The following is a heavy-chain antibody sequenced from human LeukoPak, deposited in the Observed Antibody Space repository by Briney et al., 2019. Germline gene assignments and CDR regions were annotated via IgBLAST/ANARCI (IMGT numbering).Heavy chain of an antibody. V-gene: IGHV3-7*01. Sequence: GGSLRLSRAASGFTFSNYWMSWVRQAPGKGLEWVANIKQDGSEKHYVDSVKGRFTISTDNAKNSMDLQMNSLRAGDTAVYYCARDATPPGIIFDYWGQGTLVTVSS. CDR2: IKQDGSEK. D-gene: IGHD1-14*01. J-gene: IGHJ4*02. CDR1: GFTFSNYW. CDR3: ARDATPPGIIFDY.